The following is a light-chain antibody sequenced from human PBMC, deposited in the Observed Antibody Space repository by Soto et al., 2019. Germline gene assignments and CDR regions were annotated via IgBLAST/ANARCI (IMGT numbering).Light chain of an antibody. V-gene: IGKV1-39*01. CDR1: QNIGTY. Sequence: QMTQSPSSLSEPVGYSVTTTCRASQNIGTYLNWYQRKPGKAPSLLIFAEYTLQSGVTSRFSGSGSGTDFTLGIRNMQAEDFATYYCKQTDSSQFTFGGGNQVDIK. J-gene: IGKJ4*01. CDR2: AEY. CDR3: KQTDSSQFT.